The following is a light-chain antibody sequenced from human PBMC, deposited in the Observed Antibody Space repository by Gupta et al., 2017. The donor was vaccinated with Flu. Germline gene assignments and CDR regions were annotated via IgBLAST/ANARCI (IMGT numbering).Light chain of an antibody. CDR1: SSDVGAFGF. V-gene: IGLV2-14*02. J-gene: IGLJ3*02. CDR3: CSYTSASTGV. Sequence: TSSDVGAFGFVSWDQQHPGKVPKIIVYEASKRPSGVSNRFSGSVSGNTASLTISGLQADDEADYYCCSYTSASTGVFGGGTKVTVL. CDR2: EAS.